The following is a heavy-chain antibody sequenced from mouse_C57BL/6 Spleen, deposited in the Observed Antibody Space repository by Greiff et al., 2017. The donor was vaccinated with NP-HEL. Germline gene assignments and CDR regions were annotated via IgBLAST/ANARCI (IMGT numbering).Heavy chain of an antibody. J-gene: IGHJ3*01. CDR3: ARSRGYYGSSSCAY. D-gene: IGHD1-1*01. CDR1: GYTFTSYW. CDR2: IDPSDSET. Sequence: VKLQQPGAELVRPGSSVKLSCKASGYTFTSYWMHWVKQRPIQGLEWIGNIDPSDSETHYNQKFKDKATLTVDKSSSTAYMQLSSLTSEDSAGYYCARSRGYYGSSSCAYWGQGTLVTVSA. V-gene: IGHV1-52*01.